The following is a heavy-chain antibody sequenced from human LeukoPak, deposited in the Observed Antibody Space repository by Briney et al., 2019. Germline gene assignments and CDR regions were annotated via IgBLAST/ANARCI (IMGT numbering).Heavy chain of an antibody. CDR2: INSDGSST. CDR3: ARDMSPLWSGYRGGFDY. J-gene: IGHJ4*02. V-gene: IGHV3-74*01. Sequence: PGGSLSLSCAASGFTFSSYWMHWVRQAPGKGLVWVSRINSDGSSTSYEDSVKGRFTISRDNAKNTLYLQMNSLRAEDTAVYYCARDMSPLWSGYRGGFDYWGQGTLVTVSS. D-gene: IGHD3-3*01. CDR1: GFTFSSYW.